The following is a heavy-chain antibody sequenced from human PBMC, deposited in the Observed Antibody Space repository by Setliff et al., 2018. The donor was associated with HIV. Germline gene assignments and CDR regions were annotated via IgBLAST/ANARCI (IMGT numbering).Heavy chain of an antibody. D-gene: IGHD3-3*01. V-gene: IGHV4-39*07. CDR3: MRGRSITIFGVAYFDF. J-gene: IGHJ4*02. CDR1: GVSISSSGYF. Sequence: SETLSLTCTVSGVSISSSGYFWGWIRQSPGKGLEWIGSMYYSGTTYYNPSLKSRVTISVDMSNNQFSLKVTSVTAADTAVYYCMRGRSITIFGVAYFDFWGQGTQVTVSS. CDR2: MYYSGTT.